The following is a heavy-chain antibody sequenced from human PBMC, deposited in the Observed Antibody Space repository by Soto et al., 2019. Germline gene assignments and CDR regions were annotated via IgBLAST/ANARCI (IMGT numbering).Heavy chain of an antibody. D-gene: IGHD3-10*01. CDR2: ISGGGGTT. CDR1: GFTFSSYG. CDR3: ARPPRGFAYYSIDL. V-gene: IGHV3-23*01. Sequence: GVSLRLSFAASGFTFSSYGMSWVRQAPGKGLEWVSVISGGGGTTFYADSVKGRFTISRDNSKNTLYLQMNSLRAEDTAVYYCARPPRGFAYYSIDLWGQGTLVTVSS. J-gene: IGHJ5*02.